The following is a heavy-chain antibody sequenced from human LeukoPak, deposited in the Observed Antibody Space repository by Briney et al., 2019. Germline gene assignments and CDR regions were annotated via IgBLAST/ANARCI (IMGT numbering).Heavy chain of an antibody. V-gene: IGHV4-34*01. CDR3: ARRPQLRPADL. CDR1: GGSFSGYY. D-gene: IGHD5-24*01. J-gene: IGHJ2*01. Sequence: SETLSLTCAVYGGSFSGYYWSWIRQPPGKGLEWIGEINHSGSTNYNPSLKSRVTISVDTSKNQFSLKLSSVTAADTAVYYCARRPQLRPADLWGRGTLVTVSS. CDR2: INHSGST.